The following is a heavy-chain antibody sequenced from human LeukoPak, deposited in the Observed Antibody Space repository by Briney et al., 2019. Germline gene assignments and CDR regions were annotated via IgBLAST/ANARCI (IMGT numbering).Heavy chain of an antibody. J-gene: IGHJ6*03. V-gene: IGHV1-69*06. Sequence: SVKVSCKASGGTFSSYAISWVRQAPGQGLEWMGGIIPIFGTTNYAQKFQDRVTITADKSTSTAYMELSSLRSEDTAVYYCARVVGLTGYSSSWYSGYYYYYMDVWGKGTTVTVSS. D-gene: IGHD6-13*01. CDR3: ARVVGLTGYSSSWYSGYYYYYMDV. CDR1: GGTFSSYA. CDR2: IIPIFGTT.